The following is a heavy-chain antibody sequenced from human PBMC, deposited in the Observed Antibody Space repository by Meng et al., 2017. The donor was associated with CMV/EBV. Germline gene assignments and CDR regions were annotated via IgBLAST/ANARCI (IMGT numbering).Heavy chain of an antibody. V-gene: IGHV3-21*01. Sequence: GGSLRLSCVGSGFTFSSYAMNWVRQVPGKGLEGVASITTSSSYIYYADSVKGRFTISRDNARKSLFLQMNSLRADDTAVYYCARDSGAYYDSSGFYFGGQGTLVTVSS. CDR3: ARDSGAYYDSSGFYF. CDR1: GFTFSSYA. J-gene: IGHJ1*01. D-gene: IGHD3-22*01. CDR2: ITTSSSYI.